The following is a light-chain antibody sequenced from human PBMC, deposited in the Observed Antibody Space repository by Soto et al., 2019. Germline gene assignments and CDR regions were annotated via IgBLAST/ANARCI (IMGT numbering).Light chain of an antibody. J-gene: IGLJ1*01. Sequence: QSALTQPASVSGSPGQSITISCTGTSSDVGRYNYVSWYQHHPGNAPKLMIYEVSNRPSGVSDRFSGSKSGSTASLTISGLQAEDEADYYCSSYTTSSTLVFGSGTKVAVL. CDR2: EVS. CDR1: SSDVGRYNY. CDR3: SSYTTSSTLV. V-gene: IGLV2-14*01.